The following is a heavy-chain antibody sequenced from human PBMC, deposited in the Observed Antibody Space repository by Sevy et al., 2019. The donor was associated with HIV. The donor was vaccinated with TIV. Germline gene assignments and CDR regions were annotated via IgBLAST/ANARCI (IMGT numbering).Heavy chain of an antibody. Sequence: GGSLRLSCAASGLTVSSNFMSWVRQAPGKGLEWVSVIYIGGSTYYADSVKGRFTISRDDSTNTLYLQMNSLRAEDTAVYYCARGKHISDYYGSFDYWGQGTLVTVSS. CDR2: IYIGGST. CDR3: ARGKHISDYYGSFDY. D-gene: IGHD3-3*01. V-gene: IGHV3-53*01. CDR1: GLTVSSNF. J-gene: IGHJ4*02.